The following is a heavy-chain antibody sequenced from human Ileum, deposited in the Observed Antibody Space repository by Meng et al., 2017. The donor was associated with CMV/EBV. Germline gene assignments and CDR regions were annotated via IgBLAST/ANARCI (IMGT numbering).Heavy chain of an antibody. V-gene: IGHV1-69*05. CDR3: ATTSASTSPGANWFDP. J-gene: IGHJ5*02. CDR2: IHPIFATP. CDR1: GTFGRYT. D-gene: IGHD2-2*01. Sequence: GTFGRYTIGWVRQAPGQGLEWMGGIHPIFATPNYAQNFQGRVTITTDESTSTAYMELSSLRSEDTAIYYCATTSASTSPGANWFDPWGQGTLVTVSS.